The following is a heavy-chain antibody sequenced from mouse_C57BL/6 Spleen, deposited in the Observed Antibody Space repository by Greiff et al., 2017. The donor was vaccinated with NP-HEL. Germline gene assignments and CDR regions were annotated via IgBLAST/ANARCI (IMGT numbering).Heavy chain of an antibody. V-gene: IGHV3-6*01. CDR2: ISYDGSN. Sequence: EVKLQESGPGLVKPSQSLSLTCSVTGYSITSGYYWNWIRQFPGNKLEWMGYISYDGSNNYNPSLKNRISITRDTSKNQFFLKLNSVTTEDTATYYCARALTIFDYWGQGTTLTVSS. CDR1: GYSITSGYY. J-gene: IGHJ2*01. CDR3: ARALTIFDY.